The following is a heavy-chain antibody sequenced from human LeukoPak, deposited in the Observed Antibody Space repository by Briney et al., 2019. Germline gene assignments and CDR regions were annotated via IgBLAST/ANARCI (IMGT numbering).Heavy chain of an antibody. V-gene: IGHV4-59*01. CDR2: IYSSGST. J-gene: IGHJ5*02. Sequence: PSETLSLTCTVSGGSISGYYWSWIRQPPRKGLEWIGYIYSSGSTKYDPSLESRVTISLDTSKNQVSLNLSSVTAADTAIYFCARRHYDLAPWGQGILVTVSS. CDR1: GGSISGYY. CDR3: ARRHYDLAP. D-gene: IGHD4-17*01.